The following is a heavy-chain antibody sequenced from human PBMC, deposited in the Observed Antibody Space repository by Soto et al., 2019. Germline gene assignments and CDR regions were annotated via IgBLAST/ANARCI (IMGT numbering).Heavy chain of an antibody. Sequence: GGSLRLSCAASGFTFSPYAMTWVRQAPGKGLEWVSSISGSGGNANYADCVKGRFTVSRDNSKRTLSLQMNSLTEEDTAIYYCAKGLRRLLRTQYYYGLDVWGRGTTVTVSS. CDR2: ISGSGGNA. CDR1: GFTFSPYA. J-gene: IGHJ6*02. CDR3: AKGLRRLLRTQYYYGLDV. D-gene: IGHD3-16*01. V-gene: IGHV3-23*01.